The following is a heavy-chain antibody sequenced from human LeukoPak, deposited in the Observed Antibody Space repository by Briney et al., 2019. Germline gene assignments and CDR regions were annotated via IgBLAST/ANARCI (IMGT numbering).Heavy chain of an antibody. D-gene: IGHD3-10*01. Sequence: GGALSLSFAASGLAFSSYAMSWVRPAPGKGRGWVSAISGSGGSTYYADSVKGRFTISRDNSKNTLYLQMNSLRAEDTAVYYCAKSEYYFDYWGQGTLVTVSS. CDR3: AKSEYYFDY. J-gene: IGHJ4*02. CDR2: ISGSGGST. V-gene: IGHV3-23*01. CDR1: GLAFSSYA.